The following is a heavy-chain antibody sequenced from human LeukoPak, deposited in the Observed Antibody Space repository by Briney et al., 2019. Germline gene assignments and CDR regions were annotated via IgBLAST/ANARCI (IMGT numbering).Heavy chain of an antibody. CDR1: GGSISSSSYY. D-gene: IGHD3-22*01. Sequence: SETLSLTCTVSGGSISSSSYYWGWIRQPPGKGLEWIGSIYYSGSTYYNPSLKSRVTISVDTSKNQFSLKLSSVTAADTAVYYCARPAGVWLSKDDYFDYWGQGTLVTVSS. V-gene: IGHV4-39*01. CDR2: IYYSGST. J-gene: IGHJ4*02. CDR3: ARPAGVWLSKDDYFDY.